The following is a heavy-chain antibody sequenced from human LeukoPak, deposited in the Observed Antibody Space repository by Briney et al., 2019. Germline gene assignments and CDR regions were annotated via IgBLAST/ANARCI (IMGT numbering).Heavy chain of an antibody. CDR2: ISGSGSGT. D-gene: IGHD1-14*01. Sequence: PGGSLRLSCAASGFTFSDYYMSWIRQAPGKGLGSMSYISGSGSGTNYADSVRGRSTISRDNAKNSLYLQMNSLTADDTAVYYCAITARIPEAWGQGTLVIVSS. CDR1: GFTFSDYY. CDR3: AITARIPEA. V-gene: IGHV3-11*03. J-gene: IGHJ4*02.